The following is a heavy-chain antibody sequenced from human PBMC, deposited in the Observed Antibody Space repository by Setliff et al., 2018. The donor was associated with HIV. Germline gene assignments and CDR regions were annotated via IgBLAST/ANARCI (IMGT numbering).Heavy chain of an antibody. J-gene: IGHJ4*02. V-gene: IGHV4-61*09. CDR3: ARDGGRWYTYYYFDY. D-gene: IGHD2-15*01. CDR1: GGSISSGSYY. Sequence: KPSETLSLTCTVSGGSISSGSYYWSWIRQPAGKGLEWIGHIYTSGSTNYNPSLKSRVTISVDTSKNQFSLRLSSVTATDTAVYYCARDGGRWYTYYYFDYWGQGTLVTVSS. CDR2: IYTSGST.